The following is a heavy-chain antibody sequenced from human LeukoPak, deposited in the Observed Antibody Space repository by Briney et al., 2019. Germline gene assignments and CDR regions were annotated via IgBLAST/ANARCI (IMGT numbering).Heavy chain of an antibody. CDR1: GFTFGSYS. CDR3: ARDRMGSGVY. CDR2: ISWNSSYI. Sequence: RAGGFLRLSCAASGFTFGSYSMNWVRQAPGKGLEWVSSISWNSSYIYYADSVKGRFTISRDNAKNSLYLQMDSLRAEDTAVYYWARDRMGSGVYWRQR. V-gene: IGHV3-21*04. J-gene: IGHJ4*02. D-gene: IGHD1-14*01.